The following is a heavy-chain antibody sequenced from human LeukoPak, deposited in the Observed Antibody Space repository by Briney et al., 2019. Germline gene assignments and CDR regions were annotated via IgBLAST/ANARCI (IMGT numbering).Heavy chain of an antibody. CDR1: GYTFTNYA. CDR3: ARDNCSSTSCYAVHYYYYGMDV. CDR2: INAGNGNT. Sequence: ASVKVSCKASGYTFTNYAMHWVRQAPGQRLEWMGWINAGNGNTKYSQKFQGRVTITRDTSASTAYMELSSLRSEDTAVYYCARDNCSSTSCYAVHYYYYGMDVWGQGTTVTVSS. D-gene: IGHD2-2*01. J-gene: IGHJ6*02. V-gene: IGHV1-3*01.